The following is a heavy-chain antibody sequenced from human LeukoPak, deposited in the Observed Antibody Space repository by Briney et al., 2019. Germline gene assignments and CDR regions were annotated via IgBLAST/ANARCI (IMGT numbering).Heavy chain of an antibody. D-gene: IGHD2-2*01. CDR2: IYHSGST. V-gene: IGHV4-38-2*02. CDR1: GYSISSGYY. CDR3: TGGVYCSSTSCYLVLDY. J-gene: IGHJ4*02. Sequence: SETLSLTCTVSGYSISSGYYWGWIRQPPGKGLEWIGSIYHSGSTYYNPSLKSRVTISVDTSKNQFSLKLSSVTAADTAVYYCTGGVYCSSTSCYLVLDYWGQGTLVTVSP.